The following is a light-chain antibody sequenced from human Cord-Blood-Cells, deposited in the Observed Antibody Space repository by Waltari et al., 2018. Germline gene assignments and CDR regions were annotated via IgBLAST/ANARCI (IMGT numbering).Light chain of an antibody. J-gene: IGLJ3*02. Sequence: QSAMTQPASVSGSPGQSITIPCTGTSRDVGGYNYVSWYQQHPCKAPKLMIYDVSNRPSGVSNRFSGSKSGNTASLTISGLQAEDEADYYCSSYTSSSTLVFGGGTKLTVL. V-gene: IGLV2-14*03. CDR3: SSYTSSSTLV. CDR1: SRDVGGYNY. CDR2: DVS.